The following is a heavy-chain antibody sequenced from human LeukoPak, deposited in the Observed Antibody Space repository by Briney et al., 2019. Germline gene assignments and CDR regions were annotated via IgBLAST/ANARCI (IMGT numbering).Heavy chain of an antibody. CDR1: GFSFRSYW. D-gene: IGHD2-2*01. CDR3: ARDDQAPAAIGY. CDR2: ISTEGGFT. V-gene: IGHV3-74*01. Sequence: PGGSFRLSCVASGFSFRSYWMHWVRQVPGKGPVWVSRISTEGGFTTYADSVRGRFTISRDNAKNTLVLQMNGLRVDDTADYYCARDDQAPAAIGYWGQGTLVTVSS. J-gene: IGHJ4*02.